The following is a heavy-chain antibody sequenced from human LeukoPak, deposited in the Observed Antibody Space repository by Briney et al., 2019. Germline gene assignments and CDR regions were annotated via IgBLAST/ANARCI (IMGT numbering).Heavy chain of an antibody. D-gene: IGHD3-10*01. V-gene: IGHV3-7*01. J-gene: IGHJ4*02. CDR3: ARDLQVSPYGSGSYRDY. CDR1: GFTFSSYW. Sequence: GGSLRLSCAASGFTFSSYWMSWVRQAPGKGLEWVANIKQDGSEKYYVDSVKGRFTISRDNAKNSLYLQMNSLRAEDTAVYYCARDLQVSPYGSGSYRDYWGQGTLVTVSS. CDR2: IKQDGSEK.